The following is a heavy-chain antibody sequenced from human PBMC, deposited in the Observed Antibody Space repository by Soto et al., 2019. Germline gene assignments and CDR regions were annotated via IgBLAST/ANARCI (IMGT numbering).Heavy chain of an antibody. Sequence: SXTCTVSGLSIHNYYWTWIRQPPGKRLEWIGAIYYTGSTTYNPSLKSRVSISVDTSKNQFSLNLTSLTAADTAVYYCARAPKVSGSAQTRPDFWGQGSLVTVSS. CDR3: ARAPKVSGSAQTRPDF. D-gene: IGHD6-6*01. J-gene: IGHJ4*02. V-gene: IGHV4-59*12. CDR1: GLSIHNYY. CDR2: IYYTGST.